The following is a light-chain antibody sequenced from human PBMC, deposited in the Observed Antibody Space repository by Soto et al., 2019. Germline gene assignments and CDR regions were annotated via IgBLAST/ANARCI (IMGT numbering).Light chain of an antibody. J-gene: IGKJ4*01. CDR3: QQYGSSPLT. CDR1: QSVSSSY. CDR2: GAS. Sequence: EIVLTQSPGTLSLSPGDRATLSCKASQSVSSSYLAWYQQKPGQAPRLIIYGASIRATGIPDRFSGSGSGTDFTLTISRLEPEDFAVYYCQQYGSSPLTFG. V-gene: IGKV3-20*01.